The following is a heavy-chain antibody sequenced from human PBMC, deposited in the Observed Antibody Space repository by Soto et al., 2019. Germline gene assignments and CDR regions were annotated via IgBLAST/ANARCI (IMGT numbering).Heavy chain of an antibody. Sequence: PSETLSLTCTLSGASITSTTYFWAWIRQPPGKGLEWVGSIYYSGRTYYNPSLRSRVTISVDRSKNQFSLTMSSVTVADTAVYYCAKNLPRTGRFDYWGQGTWVTVSS. CDR2: IYYSGRT. V-gene: IGHV4-39*01. CDR3: AKNLPRTGRFDY. CDR1: GASITSTTYF. J-gene: IGHJ4*02.